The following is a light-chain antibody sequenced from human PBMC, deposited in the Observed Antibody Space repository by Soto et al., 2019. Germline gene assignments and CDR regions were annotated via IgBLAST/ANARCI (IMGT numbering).Light chain of an antibody. J-gene: IGKJ2*01. V-gene: IGKV3-20*01. CDR1: QRVSSNY. Sequence: EIVLTQSPGTLSLSPGERATLSCRASQRVSSNYLAWYQQKPGQAPRLLIYGASTRATGIPDRFSGSGSGTDFTLTISRLEPEDFAVYYCQQYGRSPATFGQGTKLEIK. CDR3: QQYGRSPAT. CDR2: GAS.